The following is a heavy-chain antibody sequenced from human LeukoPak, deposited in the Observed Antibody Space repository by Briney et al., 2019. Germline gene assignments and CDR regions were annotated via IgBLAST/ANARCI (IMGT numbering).Heavy chain of an antibody. CDR3: ARDLAWGAFDY. V-gene: IGHV3-23*01. D-gene: IGHD7-27*01. J-gene: IGHJ4*02. CDR1: GFTFSNHG. Sequence: GGSLRLSCAASGFTFSNHGMNWVRQAPGKGLEWLSGVSPPGGGTYYADSVKGRFTISRDDSKNTLSLQMNSLRVEDTATYYCARDLAWGAFDYWGQGTLVTVSS. CDR2: VSPPGGGT.